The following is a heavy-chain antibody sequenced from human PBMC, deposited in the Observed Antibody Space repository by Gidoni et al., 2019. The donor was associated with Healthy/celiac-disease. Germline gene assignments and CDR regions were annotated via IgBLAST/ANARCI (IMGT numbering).Heavy chain of an antibody. D-gene: IGHD1-26*01. J-gene: IGHJ3*02. V-gene: IGHV4-34*01. CDR3: ARERSGRHPGAFDI. CDR1: GGSFSGYD. Sequence: QVQLQQWGAGLLKPSETLSLTCAVSGGSFSGYDWSWIRQPPGKGLEWIGEINHSGSTNYNPSLKSRVTISVDTAKNQFSLKLSSVTAADTAVYYCARERSGRHPGAFDIWGQGTMVTVSS. CDR2: INHSGST.